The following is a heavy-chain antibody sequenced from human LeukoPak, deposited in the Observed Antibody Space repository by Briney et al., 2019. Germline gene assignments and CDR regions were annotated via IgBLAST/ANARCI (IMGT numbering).Heavy chain of an antibody. Sequence: KPGGSLRLSCAASGFTFSRNGMTWVRQAPGKGLEWVSSISSSSTYIYYADSVKGRFTISRDNSKNTLYLQMNSLRAGDTAVYYCAKDFRRIQLWSSNSIFDYWGQGTLVTVSS. CDR3: AKDFRRIQLWSSNSIFDY. CDR1: GFTFSRNG. V-gene: IGHV3-21*04. J-gene: IGHJ4*02. D-gene: IGHD5-18*01. CDR2: ISSSSTYI.